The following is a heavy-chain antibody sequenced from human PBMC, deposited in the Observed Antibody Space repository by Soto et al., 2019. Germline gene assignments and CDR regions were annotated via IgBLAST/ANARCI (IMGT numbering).Heavy chain of an antibody. D-gene: IGHD3-10*01. CDR3: ARKAREFSSTGGVDV. Sequence: QVQLQESGPGLVKPSETLSLTCTVSGGSVNSDNCYWWWSRPPPGKRLEWSGSHYYSGSTNYHPSRKSRVTLSVDTSKNLSSLKLSSVIAADTAVDFCARKAREFSSTGGVDVWGQGTTVTVAS. CDR2: HYYSGST. V-gene: IGHV4-61*01. J-gene: IGHJ6*02. CDR1: GGSVNSDNCY.